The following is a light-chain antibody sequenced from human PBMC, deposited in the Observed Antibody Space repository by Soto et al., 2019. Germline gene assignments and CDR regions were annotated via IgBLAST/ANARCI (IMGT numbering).Light chain of an antibody. J-gene: IGLJ1*01. Sequence: QSVLTQPPSASGTPGQRVTISCSGSSSNIGSNYVYWYQQLPGTAPKLLTYSNNQRPSGVPDRFSGSKSGTSASLAISGLRSEDEADYYCAAWDDSLSGLYVFGTGTKLTVL. V-gene: IGLV1-47*02. CDR2: SNN. CDR3: AAWDDSLSGLYV. CDR1: SSNIGSNY.